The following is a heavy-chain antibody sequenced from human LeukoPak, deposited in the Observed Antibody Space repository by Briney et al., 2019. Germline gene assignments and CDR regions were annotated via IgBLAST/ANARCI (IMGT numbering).Heavy chain of an antibody. CDR2: IYHSGST. V-gene: IGHV4-30-2*01. Sequence: EPSQTLSLTCTVSGGSISSGGYYWSWIRQPPGKGLEWIGYIYHSGSTYYNPSLKSRVTISVDRSKNQFSLKLSSVTAADTAVYYCATTGAYGGNWFDPWGQGTLVTVSS. CDR1: GGSISSGGYY. D-gene: IGHD4-23*01. CDR3: ATTGAYGGNWFDP. J-gene: IGHJ5*02.